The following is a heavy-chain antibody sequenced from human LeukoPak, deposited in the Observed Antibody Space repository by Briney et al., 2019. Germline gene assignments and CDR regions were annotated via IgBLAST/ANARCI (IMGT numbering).Heavy chain of an antibody. Sequence: PSETLSLTCTVSGGFVSSGSYYRSWLRQPPGKGLEWIGYNYHSGNNNYNPSLESRVTISVDTSKNQFSLTLTSVTAADTAVYYCARDRGYYGSKSYSQGSYFDYWGRGSLVTVSS. V-gene: IGHV4-61*01. CDR2: NYHSGNN. CDR3: ARDRGYYGSKSYSQGSYFDY. D-gene: IGHD3-10*01. CDR1: GGFVSSGSYY. J-gene: IGHJ4*02.